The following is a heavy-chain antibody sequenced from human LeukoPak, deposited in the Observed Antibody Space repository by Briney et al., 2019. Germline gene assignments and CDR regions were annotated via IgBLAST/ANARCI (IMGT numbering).Heavy chain of an antibody. CDR3: ARGGYSSG. V-gene: IGHV3-21*01. J-gene: IGHJ4*02. CDR2: ISSSSSYI. D-gene: IGHD6-19*01. Sequence: GGSLRLSCVASGFTLRSYVMNWVRQTPGKGLEWVSSISSSSSYIYYADSVKGRFTISRDNAKNSLYLQMNSLRAEDTAVYYCARGGYSSGWGQGTLVTVSS. CDR1: GFTLRSYV.